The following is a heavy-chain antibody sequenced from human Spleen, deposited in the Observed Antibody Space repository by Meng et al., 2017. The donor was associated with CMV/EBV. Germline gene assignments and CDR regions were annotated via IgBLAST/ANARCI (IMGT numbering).Heavy chain of an antibody. J-gene: IGHJ5*02. D-gene: IGHD6-13*01. CDR1: SISTGGYY. V-gene: IGHV4-31*02. CDR3: ARDVGIVAAGTGWVDP. Sequence: SISTGGYYWSWLRHHPGEGLEWIGYIYYTGTIYYNPSLRSRATISIDTSKNQFSLKLASMTAADTAVYYCARDVGIVAAGTGWVDPWGQGTLVTVSS. CDR2: IYYTGTI.